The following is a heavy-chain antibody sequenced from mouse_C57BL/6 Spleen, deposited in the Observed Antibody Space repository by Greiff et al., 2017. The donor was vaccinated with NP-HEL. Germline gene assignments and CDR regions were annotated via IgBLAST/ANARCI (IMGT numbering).Heavy chain of an antibody. D-gene: IGHD1-1*01. CDR3: VRGAPIDTVVAYYAIGG. CDR1: GYAFSSSW. Sequence: QVQLQQSGPDLVKPGASVKLSCKASGYAFSSSWMEWVKQRPGKGLEWIGGIYPGDGDTNYNGKFKGKATLTVDKSSSTAYMQLSSLTSEDSAVYTGVRGAPIDTVVAYYAIGGRGTAASVT. V-gene: IGHV1-82*01. J-gene: IGHJ4*01. CDR2: IYPGDGDT.